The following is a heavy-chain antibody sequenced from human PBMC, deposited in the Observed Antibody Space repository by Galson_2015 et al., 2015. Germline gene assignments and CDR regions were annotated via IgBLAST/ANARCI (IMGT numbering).Heavy chain of an antibody. V-gene: IGHV4-61*01. CDR1: GVSVSSGNYY. CDR2: IHDSGST. J-gene: IGHJ4*02. D-gene: IGHD2-8*01. Sequence: LSLTCTVSGVSVSSGNYYWSWIRQPPGKGLEWIGYIHDSGSTNYSPSLDSRVTISLDTSKNQFSLRLTSVTAADTAVYFCARDAIWTHNGARYYVGFDYWGQGTLVTVSS. CDR3: ARDAIWTHNGARYYVGFDY.